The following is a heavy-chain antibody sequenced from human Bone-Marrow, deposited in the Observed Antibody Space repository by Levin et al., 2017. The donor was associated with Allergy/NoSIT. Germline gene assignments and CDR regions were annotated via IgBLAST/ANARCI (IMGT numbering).Heavy chain of an antibody. Sequence: GGSLRLSCAASGLTFSNCGFHWVRQAPGKGLEWVAVISYDGSNQYFADSVKGRFTISRDDSKNTLYLHMKSLSAEDTAVYYCAKLAWMCSGSTYGVGSARAVNERTTDYWGQGTLVIVSS. CDR2: ISYDGSNQ. V-gene: IGHV3-30*18. D-gene: IGHD2-15*01. CDR3: AKLAWMCSGSTYGVGSARAVNERTTDY. J-gene: IGHJ4*02. CDR1: GLTFSNCG.